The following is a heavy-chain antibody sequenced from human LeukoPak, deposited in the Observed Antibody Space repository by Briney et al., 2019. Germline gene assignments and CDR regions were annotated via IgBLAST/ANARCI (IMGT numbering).Heavy chain of an antibody. CDR2: TSVSGGST. Sequence: GGSLRLSCAASGFTFSSYAMTWVRQAPGKGLQWVPTTSVSGGSTYYADSVKGRFTISRDSSKSTLYLQMNSLRDEDTAVCYCAKYGSGSYYNGLYWGQGTLVTVSS. J-gene: IGHJ4*02. V-gene: IGHV3-23*01. CDR3: AKYGSGSYYNGLY. CDR1: GFTFSSYA. D-gene: IGHD3-10*01.